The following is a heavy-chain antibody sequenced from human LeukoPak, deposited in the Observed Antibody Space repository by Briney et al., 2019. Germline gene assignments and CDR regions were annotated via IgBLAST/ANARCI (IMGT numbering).Heavy chain of an antibody. J-gene: IGHJ5*02. V-gene: IGHV4-59*12. D-gene: IGHD3-10*01. Sequence: SETLSLTCTVSGGSISSYYWSWIRQPPGKGLEWIGYIYYSGSTNYNPSLKSRVTISVDTSKNQFSLKLSSVTAADTAVYYCARDIGPNWFDPWGQGALVTVSS. CDR1: GGSISSYY. CDR3: ARDIGPNWFDP. CDR2: IYYSGST.